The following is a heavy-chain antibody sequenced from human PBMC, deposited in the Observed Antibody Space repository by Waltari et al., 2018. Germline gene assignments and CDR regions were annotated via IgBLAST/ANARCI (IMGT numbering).Heavy chain of an antibody. CDR1: GASISSGGYY. CDR3: ARSATYYDILTGYSSDNWFDP. Sequence: QVQLQDSGPGLLKPSRTLSLTCPFPGASISSGGYYWSWIRQHPGKGLEWIGYTYHSGSTYYNPSLKSRVTISVDRSKNQFSLKLSSVTAADTAVYYCARSATYYDILTGYSSDNWFDPWGQGTLVTVSS. D-gene: IGHD3-9*01. J-gene: IGHJ5*02. CDR2: TYHSGST. V-gene: IGHV4-30-2*01.